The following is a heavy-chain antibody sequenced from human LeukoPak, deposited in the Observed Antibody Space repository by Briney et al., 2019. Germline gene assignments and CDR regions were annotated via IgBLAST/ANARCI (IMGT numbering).Heavy chain of an antibody. Sequence: PGGSLRLSCAASGFSFSTYAMNWVRQAPGKGLEWVSYISSSSDTLLYADSVKGRFIISRDNAKNSLFLQMNSLRAEDTAVYYCASNSKIRGKGTDYRGQGTLVTVSS. J-gene: IGHJ4*02. D-gene: IGHD2/OR15-2a*01. CDR2: ISSSSDTL. CDR1: GFSFSTYA. V-gene: IGHV3-48*04. CDR3: ASNSKIRGKGTDY.